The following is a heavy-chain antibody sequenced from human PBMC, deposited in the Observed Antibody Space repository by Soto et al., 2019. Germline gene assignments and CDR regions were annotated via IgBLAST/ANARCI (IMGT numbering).Heavy chain of an antibody. V-gene: IGHV4-61*08. CDR1: GGSISSGDYY. CDR2: IYYSGST. D-gene: IGHD4-17*01. CDR3: ARRYGASFDY. Sequence: SETLSLTCTISGGSISSGDYYWTWIRQPPGKGLEWIGSIYYSGSTNYNPSLKSRVTISVDTSKNQFSLKLSSVTAADTAVYYCARRYGASFDYWGQGTLVTVSS. J-gene: IGHJ4*02.